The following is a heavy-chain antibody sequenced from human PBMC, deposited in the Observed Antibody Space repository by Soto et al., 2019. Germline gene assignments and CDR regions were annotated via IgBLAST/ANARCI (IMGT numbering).Heavy chain of an antibody. CDR3: ARGFCSGGNCYTYYFDP. CDR1: GLTFNIYW. CDR2: INADGSNT. D-gene: IGHD2-15*01. J-gene: IGHJ5*02. V-gene: IGHV3-74*01. Sequence: PGGSLRLSCAASGLTFNIYWVHWVRHAPGKGLVWVSHINADGSNTNYADSVKGRFTISSDNAQRTLFLQMTSVRDEETAVYYGARGFCSGGNCYTYYFDPWGQGIPVTVSS.